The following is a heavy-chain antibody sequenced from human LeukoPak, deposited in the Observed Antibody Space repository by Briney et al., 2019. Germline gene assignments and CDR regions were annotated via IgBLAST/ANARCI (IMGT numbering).Heavy chain of an antibody. J-gene: IGHJ5*02. Sequence: PSETLSLTCAVYVGSFSGYYWSWIRQPPGKGLEWIGEINHSGSTNYNPSLKNRVTISVDTSKNQFSLKLSSVTAADTAVYYCARGSITIFGVVISAGWSDPWGQGTLVTVSS. CDR3: ARGSITIFGVVISAGWSDP. CDR2: INHSGST. D-gene: IGHD3-3*01. CDR1: VGSFSGYY. V-gene: IGHV4-34*01.